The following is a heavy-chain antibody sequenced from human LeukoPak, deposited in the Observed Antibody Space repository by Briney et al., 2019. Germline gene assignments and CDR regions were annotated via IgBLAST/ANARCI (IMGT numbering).Heavy chain of an antibody. V-gene: IGHV3-30*18. CDR3: AKDGFGYCSGGSCYPLKYYYGMDV. CDR2: ISYDGSNK. CDR1: GFTFSSYG. J-gene: IGHJ6*02. D-gene: IGHD2-15*01. Sequence: GRSLRLSCAASGFTFSSYGMHWVRQAPGKGLEWVAVISYDGSNKYYADSVKGRFTISRDNSRNTLYLQMNSLRAEDTAVYYCAKDGFGYCSGGSCYPLKYYYGMDVWGQGTTVTVSS.